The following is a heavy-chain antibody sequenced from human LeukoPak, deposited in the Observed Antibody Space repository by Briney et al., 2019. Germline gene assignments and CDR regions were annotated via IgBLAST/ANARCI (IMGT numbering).Heavy chain of an antibody. CDR2: ISAYNGNT. J-gene: IGHJ4*02. CDR3: ARWYSSGWYETADYHFDY. D-gene: IGHD6-13*01. Sequence: GASVKVSCKASGYTFTSYGISWVRQAPGQGLEWMGWISAYNGNTNYAQKLQGRVTMTTDTSTSTAYMELRSLRSDDTAVYYCARWYSSGWYETADYHFDYWGQGTLVTVSS. CDR1: GYTFTSYG. V-gene: IGHV1-18*04.